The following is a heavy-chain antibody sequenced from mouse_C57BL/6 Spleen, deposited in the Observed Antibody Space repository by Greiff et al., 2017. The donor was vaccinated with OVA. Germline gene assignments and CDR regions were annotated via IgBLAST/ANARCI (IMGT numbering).Heavy chain of an antibody. CDR2: ILPGSGST. CDR3: ESYYDSSSSDFGY. CDR1: GYTFTDYE. Sequence: VKLQQSGAELVRPGASVTLSCKASGYTFTDYEMHWVKQRPGHGLEWIGEILPGSGSTNYNEKFKGKATFTADTSTNTAYMQLSRLTTEDSAIYDCESYYDSSSSDFGYWGQGTTLTVSS. V-gene: IGHV1-9*01. D-gene: IGHD1-1*01. J-gene: IGHJ2*01.